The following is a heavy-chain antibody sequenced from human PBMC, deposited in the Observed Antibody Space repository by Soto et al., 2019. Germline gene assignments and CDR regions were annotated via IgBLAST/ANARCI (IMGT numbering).Heavy chain of an antibody. J-gene: IGHJ4*02. Sequence: GGSLRLSCAASGFTFSDHYIDWVRQAPGKGLEWVGRTRNKANSYTTEYAASVKGRFTISRDDSKDSLYLQMNSLKTEDTAVYYCARAGFSTSWLGLLGTGAHGVEIDFRGQGTLVTVSS. V-gene: IGHV3-72*01. CDR1: GFTFSDHY. D-gene: IGHD6-13*01. CDR3: ARAGFSTSWLGLLGTGAHGVEIDF. CDR2: TRNKANSYTT.